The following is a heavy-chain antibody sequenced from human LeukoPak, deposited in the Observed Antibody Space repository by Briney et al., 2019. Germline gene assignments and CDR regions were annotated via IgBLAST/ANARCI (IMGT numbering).Heavy chain of an antibody. V-gene: IGHV3-64*01. CDR2: ISSNGGST. Sequence: GGSLRLSCAASGFTFSSYAMHWVRQAPGKGLEYVSAISSNGGSTYYANSVKGRFTIPRDNSKNTLYLQMGSLRAEDMAVYYCARVQYSYDSSGYYWFDPWGQGTLVTVSS. D-gene: IGHD3-22*01. J-gene: IGHJ5*02. CDR3: ARVQYSYDSSGYYWFDP. CDR1: GFTFSSYA.